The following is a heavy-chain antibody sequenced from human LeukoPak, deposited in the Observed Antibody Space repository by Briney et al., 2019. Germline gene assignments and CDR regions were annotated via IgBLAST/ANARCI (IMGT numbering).Heavy chain of an antibody. Sequence: GGSQRLSCAAPGFTFSSSSMHWVRQPPGKGLVWVSLINRDGSSTLYADSAKGRFTISRDNAKNTLYLHMNSLRAEDTAIYYCARALGSVADFWGQGTMVTVSS. J-gene: IGHJ4*02. CDR1: GFTFSSSS. CDR3: ARALGSVADF. D-gene: IGHD6-6*01. V-gene: IGHV3-74*01. CDR2: INRDGSST.